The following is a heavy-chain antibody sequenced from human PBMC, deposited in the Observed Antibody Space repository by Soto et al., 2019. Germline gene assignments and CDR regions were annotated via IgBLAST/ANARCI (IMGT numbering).Heavy chain of an antibody. CDR2: INTGNGNT. D-gene: IGHD4-17*01. V-gene: IGHV1-3*05. CDR3: ARDPDYGDYGTSPADDS. J-gene: IGHJ4*02. CDR1: GYTFTNYD. Sequence: QVQLVQSGAEEKKPGASVKVSCKASGYTFTNYDMHWVRHAPGQRLEWMGWINTGNGNTKYSQKFQGRVTITRDTSASTAYMELSSLRSEDTAVYYCARDPDYGDYGTSPADDSWGQGTLVTVSS.